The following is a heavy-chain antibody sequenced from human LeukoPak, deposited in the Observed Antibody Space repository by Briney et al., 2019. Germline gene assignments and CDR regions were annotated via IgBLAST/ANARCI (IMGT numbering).Heavy chain of an antibody. CDR1: GGSISSYY. CDR2: IYYRGST. D-gene: IGHD3-3*01. J-gene: IGHJ6*03. CDR3: ARGNTYYDFWSGYSDYYYMDV. Sequence: SETLSLTCTVSGGSISSYYWSWIRQPPGKGLGWIGYIYYRGSTNYNPSLKSRVTISVDTSKNQFSLKLSSVTAADTAVYYCARGNTYYDFWSGYSDYYYMDVWGKGTTVTVSS. V-gene: IGHV4-59*01.